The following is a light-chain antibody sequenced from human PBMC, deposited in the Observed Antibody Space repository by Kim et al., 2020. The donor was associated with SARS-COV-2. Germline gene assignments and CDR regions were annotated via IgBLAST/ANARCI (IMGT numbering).Light chain of an antibody. CDR3: QQYNDWPLLT. Sequence: IVMTQSPATLSVSPGERVTLSCRASQSVKTNLAWYQHQPGQAPRLLIYGASSRATDIPARFSASGSETEFTLTINSLQSEDFGVYYCQQYNDWPLLTFGGGTKVDIK. CDR1: QSVKTN. J-gene: IGKJ4*01. CDR2: GAS. V-gene: IGKV3-15*01.